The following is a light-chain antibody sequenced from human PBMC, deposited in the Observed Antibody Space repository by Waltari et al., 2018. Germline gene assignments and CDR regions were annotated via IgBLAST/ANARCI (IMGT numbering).Light chain of an antibody. Sequence: QSALTQPASVSGSPGQSIAISCTGTSSDVGGYNYVSWYQQHPGKAPKLMIYDVSNRPSGFSNRFSVSKSGNTASLTISGLQAEDEADYYCSSYTSSSTRDFGTGTKVTVL. J-gene: IGLJ1*01. CDR2: DVS. CDR1: SSDVGGYNY. V-gene: IGLV2-14*03. CDR3: SSYTSSSTRD.